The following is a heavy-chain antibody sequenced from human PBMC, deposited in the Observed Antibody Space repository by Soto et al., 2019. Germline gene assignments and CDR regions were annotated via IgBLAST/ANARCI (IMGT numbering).Heavy chain of an antibody. D-gene: IGHD6-19*01. V-gene: IGHV4-39*06. J-gene: IGHJ4*02. CDR2: IYSTGST. CDR1: GGSISNSGYY. Sequence: SETLSLTCTVSGGSISNSGYYWGWVRQPPGKGLEYIGSIYSTGSTYYNPSLKSRVTISVDTSKNQFALKLSSVTAADTAVYYCARLNDSGWSLLFDYWGQGTLVTVSS. CDR3: ARLNDSGWSLLFDY.